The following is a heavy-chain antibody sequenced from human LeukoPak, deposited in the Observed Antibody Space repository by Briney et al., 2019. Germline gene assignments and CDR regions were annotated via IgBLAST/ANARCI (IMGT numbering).Heavy chain of an antibody. CDR2: ISGSGGST. J-gene: IGHJ4*02. D-gene: IGHD3-3*01. CDR1: GFTFSSYA. CDR3: AKGPSGDFWSGYYISGTYFDY. Sequence: PGGSLRLSCAASGFTFSSYAMSWVRQAPGKGLEWVSAISGSGGSTYYANSVKGRFTISRDNSKNTLYLTMTSLRAEDTAVYYCAKGPSGDFWSGYYISGTYFDYWGQGTLVTVSS. V-gene: IGHV3-23*01.